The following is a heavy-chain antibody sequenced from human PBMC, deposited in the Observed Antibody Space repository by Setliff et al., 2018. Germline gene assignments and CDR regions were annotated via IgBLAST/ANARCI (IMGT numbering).Heavy chain of an antibody. CDR2: IYHKGRT. V-gene: IGHV4-38-2*02. CDR3: ASPRRDDLDSPFDPFAI. Sequence: SETLSLTCTVSGDSISSGSYHWSWIRKPAGKGLEWIATIYHKGRTYFNPSLQSRVTMSLDRSKNQFSLRLTSVTASDTAVYYCASPRRDDLDSPFDPFAIWGHGTRVTVSS. J-gene: IGHJ3*02. CDR1: GDSISSGSYH. D-gene: IGHD3-3*01.